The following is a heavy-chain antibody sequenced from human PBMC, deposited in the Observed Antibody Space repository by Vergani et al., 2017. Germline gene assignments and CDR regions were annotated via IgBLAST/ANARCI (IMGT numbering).Heavy chain of an antibody. Sequence: QVQLVESGGGVVQPGRSLRLSCAASGFTFSSYGMHWVRQAPGKGLEWVAVISYDGSNKYYADSVKGRFTISRDNSKNTLYLQMNSLRAEDTAVYYCARVTVTTLRGYYYYYGMDVWGQGTTVTVSS. D-gene: IGHD4-17*01. CDR2: ISYDGSNK. J-gene: IGHJ6*02. V-gene: IGHV3-30*03. CDR3: ARVTVTTLRGYYYYYGMDV. CDR1: GFTFSSYG.